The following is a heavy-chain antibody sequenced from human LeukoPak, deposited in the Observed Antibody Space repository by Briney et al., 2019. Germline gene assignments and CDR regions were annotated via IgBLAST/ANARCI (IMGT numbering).Heavy chain of an antibody. CDR3: ARGGSLLWFGEYYY. V-gene: IGHV4-39*07. D-gene: IGHD3-10*01. CDR2: IYYSGST. J-gene: IGHJ4*02. CDR1: GGSISSRSYY. Sequence: PSETLSLTCTVSGGSISSRSYYWGWIRQPPGKGLEWIGSIYYSGSTYYNPSLKSRVTIPVDTSKNQFSLKLSSVTAADTAVYYCARGGSLLWFGEYYYWGQGTLVTVSS.